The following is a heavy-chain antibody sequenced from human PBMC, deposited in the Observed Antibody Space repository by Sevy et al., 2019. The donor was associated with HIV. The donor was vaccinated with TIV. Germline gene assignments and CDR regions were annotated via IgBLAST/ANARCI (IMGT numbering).Heavy chain of an antibody. J-gene: IGHJ4*02. Sequence: GGSLRLSCSASGFRFSSYGMTWVRQAPGKGLEWVSSISGTGASTDYADSVKGRFTISRDNSRNTLFLQMNTLRAEDTAIYYYAKDGGVNWDQYYFDSWGQGTLVTVSS. CDR1: GFRFSSYG. D-gene: IGHD2-8*02. V-gene: IGHV3-23*01. CDR2: ISGTGAST. CDR3: AKDGGVNWDQYYFDS.